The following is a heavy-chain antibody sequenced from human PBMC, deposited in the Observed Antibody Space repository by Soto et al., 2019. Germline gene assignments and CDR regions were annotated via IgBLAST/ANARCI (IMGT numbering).Heavy chain of an antibody. CDR1: GFTFRTYT. CDR2: IRGFSPYT. J-gene: IGHJ6*02. CDR3: ARDRGYDAHDYYYNAMDV. D-gene: IGHD2-15*01. V-gene: IGHV3-21*01. Sequence: GGSLRLSCVASGFTFRTYTMNWVRQAPGKGLEWVSGIRGFSPYTFYAESVKGRFTISRDNAKNSLYLQMNSLGVEDTAVYYCARDRGYDAHDYYYNAMDVWGQGTTVTAP.